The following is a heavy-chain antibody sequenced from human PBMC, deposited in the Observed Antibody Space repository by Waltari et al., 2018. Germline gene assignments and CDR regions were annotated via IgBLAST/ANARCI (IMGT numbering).Heavy chain of an antibody. CDR2: IYYSGRT. J-gene: IGHJ5*02. CDR1: GGSLSSSIYY. CDR3: ARHGLADSKARFDP. Sequence: QLQLQESGPGLVKPSETLSLTCPVSGGSLSSSIYYWGWIRQPPGKGLEWIGSIYYSGRTYYNPSLKRRGTISVDTAKTQFSRKLNSGTAADTAVYYCARHGLADSKARFDPWGQGTLVTVSS. D-gene: IGHD3-3*01. V-gene: IGHV4-39*01.